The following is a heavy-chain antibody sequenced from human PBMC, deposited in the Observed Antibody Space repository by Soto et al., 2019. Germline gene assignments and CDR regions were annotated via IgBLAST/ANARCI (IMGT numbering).Heavy chain of an antibody. V-gene: IGHV4-61*01. Sequence: SETLSLTCTVSGGSVSSGSYYWSWIRQPPGKGLEWIGYIYYSGSTNYNPSLKSRVTISVDTSKNQFSLKLSSVTAADTAVYYCARAGYYDSSGYRPSWYFDYWGQGTLVTVSS. J-gene: IGHJ4*02. D-gene: IGHD3-22*01. CDR2: IYYSGST. CDR1: GGSVSSGSYY. CDR3: ARAGYYDSSGYRPSWYFDY.